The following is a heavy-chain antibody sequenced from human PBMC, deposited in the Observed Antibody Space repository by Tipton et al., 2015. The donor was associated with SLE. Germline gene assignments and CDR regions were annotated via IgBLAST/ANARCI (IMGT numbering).Heavy chain of an antibody. CDR2: IYYSGST. V-gene: IGHV4-61*05. J-gene: IGHJ2*01. CDR1: GGSISSSSYY. D-gene: IGHD1-26*01. CDR3: AMTEWELDWYFDL. Sequence: TLSLTCTVSGGSISSSSYYWSWIRQPPGKGLEWIGYIYYSGSTNYNPSLKSRVTISVDTSKNQFSLKLSSVTAADTAVYYCAMTEWELDWYFDLWGRGTLVTVSS.